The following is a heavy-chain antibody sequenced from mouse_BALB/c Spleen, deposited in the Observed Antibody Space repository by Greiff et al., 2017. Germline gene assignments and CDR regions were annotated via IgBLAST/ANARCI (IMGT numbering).Heavy chain of an antibody. J-gene: IGHJ4*01. CDR1: GYTFTSYW. D-gene: IGHD4-1*01. CDR3: ASYWVSYAMDY. V-gene: IGHV1S81*02. Sequence: QVQLQQPGAELVKPGASVKLSCKASGYTFTSYWMHWVKQRPGQGLEWIGEINPSNGRTNYNEKFKSKATLSVDKSSSTAYMQLSSLTSEDSAVYYCASYWVSYAMDYWGQGTSVTVSS. CDR2: INPSNGRT.